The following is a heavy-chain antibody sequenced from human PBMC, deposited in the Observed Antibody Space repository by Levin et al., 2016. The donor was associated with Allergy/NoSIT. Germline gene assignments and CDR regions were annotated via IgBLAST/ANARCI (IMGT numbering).Heavy chain of an antibody. CDR3: AKGEGEQLWLDAMDV. CDR2: ISGSGDST. V-gene: IGHV3-23*01. J-gene: IGHJ6*02. D-gene: IGHD5-24*01. Sequence: GESLKISCAASGFTFSSYAMSWVRLAPGKGLEWVSAISGSGDSTYYAHSVQGRFTISRDNSKNTLYVQINSLRAEDTAVYYCAKGEGEQLWLDAMDVWGQGTTVTVSS. CDR1: GFTFSSYA.